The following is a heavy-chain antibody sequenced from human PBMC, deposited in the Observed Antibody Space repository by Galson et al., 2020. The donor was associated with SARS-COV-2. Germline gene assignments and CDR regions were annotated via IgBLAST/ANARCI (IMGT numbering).Heavy chain of an antibody. CDR2: IRYDGSNK. V-gene: IGHV3-30*02. CDR1: GFTFSSYG. CDR3: AKGPWYSSSSGAFDY. Sequence: GGSLRLSCAASGFTFSSYGMHWVRQAPGKGLEWVAFIRYDGSNKYYADSVKGRFTISRDNSKNTLYLQMNSLRAEDTAVYYCAKGPWYSSSSGAFDYWGQGTLVTVSS. J-gene: IGHJ4*02. D-gene: IGHD6-6*01.